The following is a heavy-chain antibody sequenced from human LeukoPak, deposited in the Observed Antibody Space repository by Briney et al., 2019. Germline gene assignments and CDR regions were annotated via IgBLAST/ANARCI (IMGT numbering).Heavy chain of an antibody. J-gene: IGHJ5*02. CDR3: ASPRWYDP. Sequence: GGSLRLSCAASGFTFSSYWMSWVRQAPGKGLEWVAVISYDGSSKNYADSVKDRFTISRDNSKNTLYLQMNSLRVDDTAVYYCASPRWYDPWGQGTLVTVSS. CDR1: GFTFSSYW. V-gene: IGHV3-30*03. CDR2: ISYDGSSK.